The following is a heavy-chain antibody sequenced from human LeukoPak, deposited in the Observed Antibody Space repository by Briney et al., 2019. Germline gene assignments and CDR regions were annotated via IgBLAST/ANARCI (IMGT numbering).Heavy chain of an antibody. CDR1: GFIVTNNY. J-gene: IGHJ4*02. CDR3: ATLYGGQRADGY. V-gene: IGHV3-53*01. Sequence: HAGGSLRLSCAASGFIVTNNYMSWVRQAPGKGLEWVSSIYTGDTTEYAGSVKGRFTISRDNSKNTLYLQMNSLRTEDTAVYYCATLYGGQRADGYWGQGTLVTVSS. D-gene: IGHD2-15*01. CDR2: IYTGDTT.